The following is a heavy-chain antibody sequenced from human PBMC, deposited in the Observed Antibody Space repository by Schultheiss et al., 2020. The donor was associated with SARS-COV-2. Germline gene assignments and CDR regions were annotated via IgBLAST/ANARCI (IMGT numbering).Heavy chain of an antibody. CDR1: GFTFSSYA. CDR2: ISYDGSNK. V-gene: IGHV3-30-3*01. CDR3: ASWGTGGWLPDDAFDI. D-gene: IGHD5-24*01. Sequence: VGSLRLSCAASGFTFSSYAMHWVRQAPGKGLEWVAVISYDGSNKYYADSVKGRFTISRDNSKNTLYLQMNSLRAEDTAVYYCASWGTGGWLPDDAFDIWGQGTMVTVSS. J-gene: IGHJ3*02.